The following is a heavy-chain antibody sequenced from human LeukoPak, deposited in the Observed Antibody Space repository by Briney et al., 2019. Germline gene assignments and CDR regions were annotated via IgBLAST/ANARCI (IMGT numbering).Heavy chain of an antibody. Sequence: GGSLRLSCAASGFTFSNYAMSWVRQAPGKGLEWIASISGSGGSTFYADSVKGRFTISRDNSRNTLYLQMNSLRAEDTAVYYCARDRGVSYFDYWGQGTQVTVSS. CDR1: GFTFSNYA. D-gene: IGHD3-10*01. V-gene: IGHV3-23*01. CDR2: ISGSGGST. J-gene: IGHJ4*02. CDR3: ARDRGVSYFDY.